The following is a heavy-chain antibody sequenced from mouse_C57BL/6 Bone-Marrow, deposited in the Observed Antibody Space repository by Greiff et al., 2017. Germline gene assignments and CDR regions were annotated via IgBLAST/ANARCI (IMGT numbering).Heavy chain of an antibody. J-gene: IGHJ2*01. CDR2: IDPNRGGT. CDR3: ARGDYYGSSPGNY. D-gene: IGHD1-1*01. CDR1: GYTFTSYW. V-gene: IGHV1-72*01. Sequence: QVHVKQPGAELVKPGASVTLSCKASGYTFTSYWMHWVKRRPGRGLEWIGRIDPNRGGTKYTEKFKSKDTLTVDKPSSTAYMQLSSLTSEDSAVYYCARGDYYGSSPGNYWGQGTTLTVSS.